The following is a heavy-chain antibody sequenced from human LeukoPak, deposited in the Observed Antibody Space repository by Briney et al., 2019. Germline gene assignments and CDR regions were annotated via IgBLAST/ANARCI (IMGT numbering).Heavy chain of an antibody. V-gene: IGHV4-4*07. Sequence: SETLSLICSVSGGSTNSYHWSWIRQAAGKGLEWVGRLHGSGSANYNVSLKSRVTMSVDTSKNQFSLTMNTVTAADTAMYYCARSKYYVDYYDAFDIWGQGTMVTVSS. CDR1: GGSTNSYH. J-gene: IGHJ3*02. D-gene: IGHD4-17*01. CDR3: ARSKYYVDYYDAFDI. CDR2: LHGSGSA.